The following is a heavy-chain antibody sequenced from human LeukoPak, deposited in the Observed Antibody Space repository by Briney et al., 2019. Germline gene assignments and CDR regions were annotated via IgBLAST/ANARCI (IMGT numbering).Heavy chain of an antibody. CDR2: ISAYNDNT. V-gene: IGHV1-18*01. D-gene: IGHD3/OR15-3a*01. CDR1: GYTFTSYG. J-gene: IGHJ4*02. CDR3: ARVKGTGYCRKPFDY. Sequence: ASVKVSCKASGYTFTSYGISWVRQAPGQGLEWMGWISAYNDNTNYAQKLQGRVTMTTDTSTSTAYMELRSLRSDDTAVYYCARVKGTGYCRKPFDYWGQGTLVTVSS.